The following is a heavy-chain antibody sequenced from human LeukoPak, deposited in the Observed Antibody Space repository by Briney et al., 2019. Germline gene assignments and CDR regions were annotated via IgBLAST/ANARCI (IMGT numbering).Heavy chain of an antibody. CDR3: ARHRLNPDFDN. Sequence: SETLSLTCTVSGGSISSYYWSWIRQPPGKGLGWIGYIYYSGSTNYNPSLKSRVTISVDTSKNQFSLKLSSVTAADTAVYYCARHRLNPDFDNWGQGTLVTVSS. CDR1: GGSISSYY. V-gene: IGHV4-59*08. CDR2: IYYSGST. D-gene: IGHD1-14*01. J-gene: IGHJ4*02.